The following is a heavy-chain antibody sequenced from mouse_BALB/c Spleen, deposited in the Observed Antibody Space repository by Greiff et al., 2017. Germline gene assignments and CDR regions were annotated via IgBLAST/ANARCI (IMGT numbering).Heavy chain of an antibody. CDR3: ARHTIGTAWFAY. CDR2: ISSGGGST. V-gene: IGHV5-12-1*01. J-gene: IGHJ3*01. CDR1: GFAFSSYD. Sequence: DVKLVESGGGLVKPGGSLKLSCAASGFAFSSYDMSWVRQTPEKRLEWVAYISSGGGSTYYPDTVKGRFTISRDNAKNTLYLQMSSLKSEDTAMYYCARHTIGTAWFAYWGQGTLVTVSA. D-gene: IGHD2-14*01.